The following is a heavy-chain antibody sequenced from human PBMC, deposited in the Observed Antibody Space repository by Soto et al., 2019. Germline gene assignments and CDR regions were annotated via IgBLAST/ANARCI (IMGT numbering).Heavy chain of an antibody. V-gene: IGHV4-4*02. CDR2: IYHSGST. CDR1: GGSISSSNW. CDR3: ARGDYYDSSGYNWFDP. Sequence: PSETLSVTCAVAGGSISSSNWWSWVRKPPGKGLEWIGEIYHSGSTNYNPSLKSRVTISVDKSKNQFSLKLSSVTAADTAVYYCARGDYYDSSGYNWFDPWGQGTLVTVSS. D-gene: IGHD3-22*01. J-gene: IGHJ5*02.